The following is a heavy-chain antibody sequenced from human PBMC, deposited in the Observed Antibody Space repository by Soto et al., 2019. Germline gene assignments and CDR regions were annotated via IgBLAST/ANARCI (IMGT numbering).Heavy chain of an antibody. Sequence: GGSLRLSCAASGFTFSSYGMHWVRQAPGKGLEWVAVIWYDGSNKYYADSVKGRFTISRDNSKNTLYLQMNSLRVEDTAVYYCARDRGVVVPAAIGDGMDVWGQGTTVTVSS. V-gene: IGHV3-33*01. CDR3: ARDRGVVVPAAIGDGMDV. D-gene: IGHD2-2*02. CDR1: GFTFSSYG. CDR2: IWYDGSNK. J-gene: IGHJ6*02.